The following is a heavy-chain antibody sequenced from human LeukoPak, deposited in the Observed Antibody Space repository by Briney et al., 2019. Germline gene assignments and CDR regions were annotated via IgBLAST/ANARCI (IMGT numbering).Heavy chain of an antibody. V-gene: IGHV1-8*03. J-gene: IGHJ3*02. D-gene: IGHD6-25*01. CDR2: MNPNSGNT. Sequence: ASVKVSCKASGYTFTSYDINWVRQATGQGLEWMGWMNPNSGNTGYAQKFQGRVTITRNTSISTAYMELSSLRSEDTAVYYCARGVDLLASGAFDIWGQGTTVTVSS. CDR1: GYTFTSYD. CDR3: ARGVDLLASGAFDI.